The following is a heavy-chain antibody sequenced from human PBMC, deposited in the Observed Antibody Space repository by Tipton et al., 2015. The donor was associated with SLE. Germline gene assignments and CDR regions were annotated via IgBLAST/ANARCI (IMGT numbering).Heavy chain of an antibody. CDR2: ISSSGSTI. Sequence: SLRLSCAASGFIFSGYEMNWVRQAPGKGLEWVSYISSSGSTIYYADSVKGRFTISRDNAKNSLYLQMNSLRAEDTAVYYCARIHYYGSGSRDYWGQGTLVTVSS. CDR3: ARIHYYGSGSRDY. V-gene: IGHV3-48*03. CDR1: GFIFSGYE. D-gene: IGHD3-10*01. J-gene: IGHJ4*02.